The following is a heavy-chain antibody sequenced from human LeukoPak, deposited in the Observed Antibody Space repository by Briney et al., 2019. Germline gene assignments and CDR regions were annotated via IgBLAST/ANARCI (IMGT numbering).Heavy chain of an antibody. V-gene: IGHV3-9*03. J-gene: IGHJ3*02. D-gene: IGHD2-15*01. Sequence: PGGSLRLSCAASGFTFDDYAMHWVRQAPGKGLEWVSGISWNSGSIGYADSVKGRFTISRDNAKNSLYLQMNSLRAEDMALYYCASQKLGYRSGGSCYGDAFDIWGQGTMVTVSS. CDR2: ISWNSGSI. CDR1: GFTFDDYA. CDR3: ASQKLGYRSGGSCYGDAFDI.